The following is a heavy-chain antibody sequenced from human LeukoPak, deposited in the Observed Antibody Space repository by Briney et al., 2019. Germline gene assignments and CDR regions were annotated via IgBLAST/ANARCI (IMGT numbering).Heavy chain of an antibody. V-gene: IGHV4-34*01. J-gene: IGHJ4*02. CDR3: ARGSTYYYGSGSYDWSY. CDR1: GGSFSGYY. CDR2: INHSGST. Sequence: SETLSLNCAVYGGSFSGYYWSWIRQPPGKGLEWIGEINHSGSTNYNPSLKSRVTISVDTSKNQFSLKLSSVTAADTAVYYCARGSTYYYGSGSYDWSYWGQGTLVTVSS. D-gene: IGHD3-10*01.